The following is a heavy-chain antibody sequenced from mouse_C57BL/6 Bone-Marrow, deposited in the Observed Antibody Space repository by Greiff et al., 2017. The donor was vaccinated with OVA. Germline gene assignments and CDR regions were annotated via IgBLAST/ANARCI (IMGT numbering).Heavy chain of an antibody. D-gene: IGHD2-4*01. CDR3: ARPDDYDSMDY. CDR1: GFTFSDYG. Sequence: EVQLVESGGGLVKPGGSLKLSCAASGFTFSDYGMHWVRQAPEKGLEWVAYISSGSSTIYYADTVKGRFTISRDNAKNTLFLQMTSLRSEDTAMYYCARPDDYDSMDYWGQGTSVTVSS. CDR2: ISSGSSTI. J-gene: IGHJ4*01. V-gene: IGHV5-17*01.